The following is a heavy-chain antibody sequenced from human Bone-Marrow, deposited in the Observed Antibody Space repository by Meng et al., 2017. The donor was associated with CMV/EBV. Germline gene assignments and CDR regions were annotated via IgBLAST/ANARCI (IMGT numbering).Heavy chain of an antibody. J-gene: IGHJ4*02. CDR2: INPGDSDT. V-gene: IGHV5-51*01. CDR1: GYSFTTYW. D-gene: IGHD3-3*01. CDR3: ARHFSGAGFSEWYFDD. Sequence: GESLKIPCKSSGYSFTTYWIGWVRQMPGKGLQWMGVINPGDSDTIYSPSFQGQVTMSADKSINTAYLQWSSLKASDTAIYYCARHFSGAGFSEWYFDDWGQGTLVTVSS.